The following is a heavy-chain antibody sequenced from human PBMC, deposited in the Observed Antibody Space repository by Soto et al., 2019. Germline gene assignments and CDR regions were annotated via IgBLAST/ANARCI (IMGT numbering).Heavy chain of an antibody. CDR3: ARDYSSYGPFDY. Sequence: GGSLRLSCAASGFTFSSYSMNWVRQAPGKGLEWVSYISSSSTIYYADSVKGRFTISRDNAKNSLYLKMNSLRAEDTAVYYCARDYSSYGPFDYWGQGTLVTVSS. D-gene: IGHD5-18*01. J-gene: IGHJ4*02. CDR1: GFTFSSYS. CDR2: ISSSSTI. V-gene: IGHV3-48*01.